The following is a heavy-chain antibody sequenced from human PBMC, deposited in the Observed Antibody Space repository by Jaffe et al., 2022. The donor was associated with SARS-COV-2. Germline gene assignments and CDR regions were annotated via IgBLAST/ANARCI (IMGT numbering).Heavy chain of an antibody. CDR2: IYTSGST. V-gene: IGHV4-59*01. Sequence: QVQLQESGPGLVKPSETLSLTCTVSGGSISPYYWTWIRQPPGKALEWIGYIYTSGSTYYSPSLRSRVTMSMDTSKNQLSLNLTSVTAADTAVYYCVKVGGWGHFDYWGQGTLVTVSS. CDR1: GGSISPYY. J-gene: IGHJ4*02. CDR3: VKVGGWGHFDY. D-gene: IGHD3-16*01.